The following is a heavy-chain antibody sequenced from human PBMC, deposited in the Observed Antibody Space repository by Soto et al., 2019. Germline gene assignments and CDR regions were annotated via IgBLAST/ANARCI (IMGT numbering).Heavy chain of an antibody. J-gene: IGHJ3*01. CDR1: GFTFSSYG. CDR3: XXXXXXXXXXXX. CDR2: ISYDGSNK. V-gene: IGHV3-30*03. Sequence: QVQLVESGGGVVQPGRSLRLSCAASGFTFSSYGMHWVRQAPGKGLEWVAVISYDGSNKYYADSVKGRFTISRDNSKNTLYLQMNSLRAEDXXXXXXXXXXXXXXXXXXWGQGTMVTVSS.